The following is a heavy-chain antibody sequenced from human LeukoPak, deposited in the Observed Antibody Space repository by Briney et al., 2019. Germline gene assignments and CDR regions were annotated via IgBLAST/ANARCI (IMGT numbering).Heavy chain of an antibody. CDR3: AKDPVSQDGY. V-gene: IGHV3-23*01. Sequence: GGSLRLSCAASGFTVSSNYMSWVRQAPGKGLEWVSAISGSGGSTYYADSVKGRFTISRDNSKNTLYLQMNSLRAEDTAVYYCAKDPVSQDGYWGQGTLVTVSS. CDR1: GFTVSSNY. J-gene: IGHJ4*02. D-gene: IGHD5-24*01. CDR2: ISGSGGST.